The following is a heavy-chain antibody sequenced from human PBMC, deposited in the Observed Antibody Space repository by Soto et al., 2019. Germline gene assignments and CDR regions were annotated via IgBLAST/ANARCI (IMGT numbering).Heavy chain of an antibody. CDR2: MYYSGST. Sequence: PEFLSLTCTGSGAASHSKGYFWAWIRQPPGKGLEWIGSMYYSGSTDYNPSLKSRVTISVDTSRIHFSLKLISVTAADTAVYYCARQPYDTSDYFDYWGQG. CDR3: ARQPYDTSDYFDY. V-gene: IGHV4-39*01. D-gene: IGHD3-22*01. CDR1: GAASHSKGYF. J-gene: IGHJ4*02.